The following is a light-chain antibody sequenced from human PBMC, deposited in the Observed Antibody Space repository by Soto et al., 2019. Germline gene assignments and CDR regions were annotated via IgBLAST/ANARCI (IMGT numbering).Light chain of an antibody. CDR1: QSISSY. CDR3: QQSYSTPRT. CDR2: AAS. J-gene: IGKJ4*01. Sequence: IQMTQSPSSLSASVGDRVTITCRPSQSISSYLNWYQKIPGKAPKLLTYAASSLQSGVPSRFSGSGSGTEFTLTISSLQPEDCTTYYCQQSYSTPRTVGGGTKVDSK. V-gene: IGKV1-39*01.